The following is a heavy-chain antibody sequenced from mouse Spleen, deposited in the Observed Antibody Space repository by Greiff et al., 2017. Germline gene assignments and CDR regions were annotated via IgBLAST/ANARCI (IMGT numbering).Heavy chain of an antibody. D-gene: IGHD1-2*01. V-gene: IGHV5-17*01. Sequence: DVMLVESGGGLVKPGGSLKLSCAASGFTFSDYGMHWVRQAPEKGLEWVAYISSGSSTIYYADTVKGRFTISRDNAKNTLFLQMTSLRSEDTAMYYCARPNYYGHYFDYWGQGTTLTVSS. J-gene: IGHJ2*01. CDR1: GFTFSDYG. CDR3: ARPNYYGHYFDY. CDR2: ISSGSSTI.